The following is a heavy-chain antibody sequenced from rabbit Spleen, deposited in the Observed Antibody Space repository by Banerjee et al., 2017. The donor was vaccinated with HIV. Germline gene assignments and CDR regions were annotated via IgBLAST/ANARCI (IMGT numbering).Heavy chain of an antibody. CDR3: ARDTGSSYYNSYFNL. Sequence: QSLEESGGGLVQPEGSLALTCKASGFSFSSSDYICWVRQAPGKGLEWISCIAGSSSGFTYSATWAKGRFTCSKTSSTTVTLQMTSLTVADTATYFCARDTGSSYYNSYFNLWGPGTLVTVS. D-gene: IGHD8-1*01. CDR2: IAGSSSGFT. V-gene: IGHV1S40*01. CDR1: GFSFSSSDY. J-gene: IGHJ4*01.